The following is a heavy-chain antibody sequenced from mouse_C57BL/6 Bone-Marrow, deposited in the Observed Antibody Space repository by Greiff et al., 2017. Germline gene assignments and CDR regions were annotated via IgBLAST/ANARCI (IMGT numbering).Heavy chain of an antibody. J-gene: IGHJ1*03. Sequence: QVQLKQSGAELVKPGASVKLSCKASGYTFTSYWMHWVKQRPGQGLEWIGMIHPNSGSTNYNEKFKSKATLTVDKSSSTAYMQLSSLTSEDSAVYYCAGGYPWYFDVWGTGTTVTVSS. CDR2: IHPNSGST. CDR3: AGGYPWYFDV. V-gene: IGHV1-64*01. D-gene: IGHD2-2*01. CDR1: GYTFTSYW.